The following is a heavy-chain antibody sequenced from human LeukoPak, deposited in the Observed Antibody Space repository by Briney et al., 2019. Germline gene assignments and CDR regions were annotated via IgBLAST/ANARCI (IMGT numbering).Heavy chain of an antibody. D-gene: IGHD6-6*01. CDR3: ARLAAARAFDY. CDR2: IYYSGST. CDR1: GGSITSSSYY. V-gene: IGHV4-39*07. J-gene: IGHJ4*02. Sequence: SETLSLTCTVSGGSITSSSYYWGWLRQPPGTGLEGFGSIYYSGSTYYNPSLKSRVTISVDTSKNQFSLKLSSVTAADTAVYYCARLAAARAFDYWGQGTLVTVSS.